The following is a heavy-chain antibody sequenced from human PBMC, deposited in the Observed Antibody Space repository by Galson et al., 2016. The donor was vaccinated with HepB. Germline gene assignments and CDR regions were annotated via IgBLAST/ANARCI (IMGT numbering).Heavy chain of an antibody. V-gene: IGHV1-46*01. CDR3: ARESGDPRFF. CDR2: IHPNGGTT. CDR1: GYTFTSYY. J-gene: IGHJ4*02. Sequence: SVKVSCKASGYTFTSYYLRWVRQAPGQGLEWMGMIHPNGGTTSYAQKFQGRVTITRDTSTTTVHMELSSLRSDDTAVYYCARESGDPRFFWGQGTLVTVSS. D-gene: IGHD2-21*02.